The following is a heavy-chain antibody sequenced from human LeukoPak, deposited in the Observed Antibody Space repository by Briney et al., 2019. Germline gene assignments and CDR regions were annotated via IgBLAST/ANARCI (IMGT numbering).Heavy chain of an antibody. V-gene: IGHV3-9*01. D-gene: IGHD3-3*01. CDR3: VKDGAIFGVPITRGGMDV. CDR2: ISWNSGSI. CDR1: GFTFNDFA. Sequence: GRSLRLSCAASGFTFNDFAMHWVRHTPGKGLEWVSGISWNSGSIGYAGSVKGRFTISRDNGKNALYLEMNSLRAEDTALYYCVKDGAIFGVPITRGGMDVWGQGTTVTVSS. J-gene: IGHJ6*02.